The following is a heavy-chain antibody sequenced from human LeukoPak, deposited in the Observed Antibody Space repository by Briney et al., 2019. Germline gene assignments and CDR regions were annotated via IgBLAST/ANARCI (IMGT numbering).Heavy chain of an antibody. CDR1: GGSLSGNY. J-gene: IGHJ5*02. Sequence: SETLSLTCTVSGGSLSGNYWSWIRQPPGQGLEWIAYIHSSGYTNNNPSLMSRVTISIDTSKNQFSLRVTSVTAADTAMYYCAQRQGPTSGSYDYFDPWGQGTLVTVSS. D-gene: IGHD1-26*01. CDR3: AQRQGPTSGSYDYFDP. V-gene: IGHV4-4*09. CDR2: IHSSGYT.